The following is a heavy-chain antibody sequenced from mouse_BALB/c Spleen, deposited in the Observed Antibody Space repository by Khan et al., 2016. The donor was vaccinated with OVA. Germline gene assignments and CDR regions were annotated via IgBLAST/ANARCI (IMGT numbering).Heavy chain of an antibody. V-gene: IGHV2-9*02. CDR2: IWAGGST. Sequence: QVQLMQSGPGLVAPSQSLSITCTVSGFSFTSYGVHWVRQPPGKGLEWLGVIWAGGSTNYNSALMSRLSISKHNSKSQVFSKTNRLQTDDTAIDYCARLKDIWGQGTTLTVSS. CDR3: ARLKDI. J-gene: IGHJ2*01. CDR1: GFSFTSYG. D-gene: IGHD1-3*01.